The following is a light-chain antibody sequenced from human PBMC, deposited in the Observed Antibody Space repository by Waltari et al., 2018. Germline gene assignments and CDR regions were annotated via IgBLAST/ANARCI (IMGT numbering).Light chain of an antibody. CDR1: QHINKF. CDR2: AAS. V-gene: IGKV1-39*01. J-gene: IGKJ5*01. Sequence: DIQMTQSPSSLSAAVGDRVTITSRASQHINKFLNWYQQKPGKVPKLLIIAASNLESGVPSRFSGSGSVTDFTLTISSMQPEDFATYYCQQSYNPPITFGQGTRLEIK. CDR3: QQSYNPPIT.